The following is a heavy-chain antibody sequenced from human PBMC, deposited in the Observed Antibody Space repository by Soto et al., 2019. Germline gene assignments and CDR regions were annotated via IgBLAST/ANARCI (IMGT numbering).Heavy chain of an antibody. J-gene: IGHJ4*02. CDR2: IASAGDT. Sequence: GGSLRLSCAASGFTFRNYDMHWVRQATGKGLEWVSAIASAGDTYYPGSVKGRFTISRENAKNSLYLQMNSLRAEDTAVYYCAQPQAGYWGQGTLVTVSS. CDR3: AQPQAGY. CDR1: GFTFRNYD. V-gene: IGHV3-13*01.